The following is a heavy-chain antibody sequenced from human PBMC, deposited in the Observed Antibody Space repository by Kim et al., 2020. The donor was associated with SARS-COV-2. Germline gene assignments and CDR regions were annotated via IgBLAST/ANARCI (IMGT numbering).Heavy chain of an antibody. J-gene: IGHJ4*02. Sequence: GGSLRLSCAASGFTFSSYWMHWVRQAPGKGLVWVSRINSDGSSTSYADSVKGRFTISRDNAKNTLYLQMNSLRAEDTVVYYCARVLLGTYFDYWGQGTLVTVSS. V-gene: IGHV3-74*01. CDR2: INSDGSST. CDR3: ARVLLGTYFDY. CDR1: GFTFSSYW. D-gene: IGHD7-27*01.